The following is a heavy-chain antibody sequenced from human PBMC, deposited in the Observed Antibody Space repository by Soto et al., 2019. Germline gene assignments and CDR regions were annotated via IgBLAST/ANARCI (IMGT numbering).Heavy chain of an antibody. D-gene: IGHD3-22*01. CDR2: TYYRSKWYN. CDR3: ARVDYYDSSGYPLGAFDI. CDR1: GDSVSSNSAA. Sequence: SQTLSLTCAISGDSVSSNSAAWNWIRQSPSRGLEWLGRTYYRSKWYNDYAVSVKSRITINPDTSKNQFSLQLNSVTPEDTAVYYCARVDYYDSSGYPLGAFDIWGQGTMVTVSS. J-gene: IGHJ3*02. V-gene: IGHV6-1*01.